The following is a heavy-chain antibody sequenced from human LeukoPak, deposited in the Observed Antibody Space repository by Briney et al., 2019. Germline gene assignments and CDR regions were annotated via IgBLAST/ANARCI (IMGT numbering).Heavy chain of an antibody. D-gene: IGHD2-15*01. J-gene: IGHJ3*02. CDR2: IWYDGSNK. Sequence: GRSLRLSCAASGFTFSSYGMHWVRQAPGKGQEWVAVIWYDGSNKYYADSVKGRFTISRDNSKNTLYLQMNSLRAEDTAVYYCAKDLGYCSGGSCYSYPVGAFDIWGQGTMVTVSS. CDR1: GFTFSSYG. CDR3: AKDLGYCSGGSCYSYPVGAFDI. V-gene: IGHV3-33*06.